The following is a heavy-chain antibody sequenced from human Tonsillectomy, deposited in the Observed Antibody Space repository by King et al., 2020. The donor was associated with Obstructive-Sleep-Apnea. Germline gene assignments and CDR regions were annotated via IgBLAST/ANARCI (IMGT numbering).Heavy chain of an antibody. CDR1: GFTFSSYA. D-gene: IGHD3-9*01. Sequence: VQLVESGGGVVQPGRSLRLSCAASGFTFSSYAMHWVRQAPGKGLELVAVISYDENNKYYADSVKGRFTISRDNSKSTLYLQMNSLRTEDTAGYYCARVALLLRYFDWSNGGYFDYWGQGTLVTVSS. CDR3: ARVALLLRYFDWSNGGYFDY. J-gene: IGHJ4*02. CDR2: ISYDENNK. V-gene: IGHV3-30-3*01.